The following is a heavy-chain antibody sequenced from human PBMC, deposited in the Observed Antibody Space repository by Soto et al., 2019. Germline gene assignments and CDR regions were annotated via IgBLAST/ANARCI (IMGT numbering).Heavy chain of an antibody. D-gene: IGHD6-19*01. Sequence: AGGSLRLSCAASGFTFSSYDMHWVRQATGKGLEWVSAIGTAGDTYYPGSVKGRFTISRENAKNSLYLQMNSLRAGDTAVYYCARGYSSGWYSVYGMDVWGQGTTVTVSS. J-gene: IGHJ6*02. V-gene: IGHV3-13*01. CDR1: GFTFSSYD. CDR2: IGTAGDT. CDR3: ARGYSSGWYSVYGMDV.